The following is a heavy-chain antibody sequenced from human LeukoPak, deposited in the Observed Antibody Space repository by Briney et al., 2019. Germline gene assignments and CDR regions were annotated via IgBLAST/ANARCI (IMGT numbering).Heavy chain of an antibody. J-gene: IGHJ4*02. CDR1: GFTFSSYA. CDR2: ISYDGSNK. V-gene: IGHV3-30*03. D-gene: IGHD1-26*01. Sequence: PGGSLRLSCAASGFTFSSYAMRWVRQAPGKGLEWVAVISYDGSNKYYADSVKGRFTISRDNSKNTLYLQMNSLRAEDTAVYYCATLIVGATPFDYWGQGTLVTVSS. CDR3: ATLIVGATPFDY.